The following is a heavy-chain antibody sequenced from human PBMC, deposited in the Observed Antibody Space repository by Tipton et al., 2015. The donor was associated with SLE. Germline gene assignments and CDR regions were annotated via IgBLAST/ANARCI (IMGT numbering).Heavy chain of an antibody. Sequence: TLSLTCTVSGGSFNSSRFYWGWIRQSPGKGLEGIGSIYYLGGTYHNPSLKSRVTMSVDTAKNQISLKLSSVTAADTAVYYCAEYRPLPRLQFNYWGQGTLVTVSS. D-gene: IGHD4-11*01. V-gene: IGHV4-39*07. CDR3: AEYRPLPRLQFNY. J-gene: IGHJ4*02. CDR1: GGSFNSSRFY. CDR2: IYYLGGT.